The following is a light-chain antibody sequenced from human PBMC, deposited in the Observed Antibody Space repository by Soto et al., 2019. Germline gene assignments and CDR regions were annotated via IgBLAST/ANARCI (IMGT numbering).Light chain of an antibody. CDR2: QTS. CDR3: QQLLSYPIT. V-gene: IGKV1-5*03. Sequence: DIQMTQSPSTLSASVGDRVTITCRASQNVRIYLAWYQQKPGKAPKLLIYQTSNLQSGVPSRFSGSGSETEFTLAISSLQPEDFATYYCQQLLSYPITFGQGTRLEIK. J-gene: IGKJ5*01. CDR1: QNVRIY.